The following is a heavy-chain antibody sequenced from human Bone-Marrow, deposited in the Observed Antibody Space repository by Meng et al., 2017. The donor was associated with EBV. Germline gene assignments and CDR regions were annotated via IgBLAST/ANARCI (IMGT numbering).Heavy chain of an antibody. CDR1: GASVSGGTYH. J-gene: IGHJ4*02. CDR2: IYNGGTT. D-gene: IGHD3-10*01. V-gene: IGHV4-61*01. CDR3: AKSRSSTPGVVDY. Sequence: QVLLQEPGPGLVKPSGTLALACTGSGASVSGGTYHWSWIRQSPGKELEWIGYIYNGGTTIYNPSLKSRVTILVDASKNQFSLKLSSVTTADTAVYYCAKSRSSTPGVVDYWGQGTLVTVSS.